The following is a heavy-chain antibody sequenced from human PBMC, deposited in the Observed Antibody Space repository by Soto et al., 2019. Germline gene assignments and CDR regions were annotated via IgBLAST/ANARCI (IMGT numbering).Heavy chain of an antibody. J-gene: IGHJ4*02. CDR1: GFTFSSYR. CDR3: ARDADLALSWYYFDY. V-gene: IGHV3-7*05. CDR2: IKQDGSEK. D-gene: IGHD6-13*01. Sequence: EVQLVESGGGLVQPGGSLRLSCAASGFTFSSYRMSWVRQAPGKELEWVANIKQDGSEKYYVDSVKGRFTISRDNAKNSLYLQMNSLRAEDTAVYYCARDADLALSWYYFDYWGQGTLVTVSS.